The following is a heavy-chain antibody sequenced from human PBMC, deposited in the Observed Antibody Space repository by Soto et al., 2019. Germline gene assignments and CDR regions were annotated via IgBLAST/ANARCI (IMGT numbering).Heavy chain of an antibody. CDR1: GYSFTKYG. CDR2: INPGNGDT. V-gene: IGHV1-3*01. Sequence: EASVKVSFKTSGYSFTKYGLHWVRQAPGQRLEWMGWINPGNGDTKYSQKFQGRVTITRDTSATTAYMELSSLRSEDSAVFYCARTDCSSTSCYNYYYYGMDVWGQGTTVTVSS. J-gene: IGHJ6*02. D-gene: IGHD2-2*01. CDR3: ARTDCSSTSCYNYYYYGMDV.